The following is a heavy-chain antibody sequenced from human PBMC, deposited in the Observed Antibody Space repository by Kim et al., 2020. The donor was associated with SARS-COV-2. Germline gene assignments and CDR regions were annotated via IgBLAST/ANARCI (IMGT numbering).Heavy chain of an antibody. CDR3: ARLSSSTIPRLGRFFDY. J-gene: IGHJ4*02. Sequence: FQGRVTMTRDTSISTAYMELSRLRSDDTAVYYCARLSSSTIPRLGRFFDYWGQGTLVTVSS. D-gene: IGHD2-2*01. V-gene: IGHV1-2*02.